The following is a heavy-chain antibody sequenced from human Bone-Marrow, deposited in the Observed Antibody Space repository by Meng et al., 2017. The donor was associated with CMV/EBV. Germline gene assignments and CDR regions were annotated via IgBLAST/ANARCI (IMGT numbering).Heavy chain of an antibody. V-gene: IGHV1-2*02. CDR3: ARDAQYYDFWSGYYTPLDY. J-gene: IGHJ4*02. CDR2: INPNSGGT. Sequence: ASVKVSCKASGYTFTGYYMHWVRQAPGQGLEWMGWINPNSGGTNYAQKFQGRVTMTRDTSISTAYMELSRLRSDDTAVYYCARDAQYYDFWSGYYTPLDYWGQGTLVTLYS. CDR1: GYTFTGYY. D-gene: IGHD3-3*01.